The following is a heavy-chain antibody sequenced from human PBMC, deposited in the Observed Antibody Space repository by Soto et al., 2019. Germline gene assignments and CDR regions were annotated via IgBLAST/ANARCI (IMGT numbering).Heavy chain of an antibody. V-gene: IGHV1-18*04. CDR3: ARERASGYDVPDAFDI. D-gene: IGHD5-12*01. CDR1: GYTFTSYG. Sequence: QVQLVQSGAEVKKPGASVKVSCKASGYTFTSYGISWVRQAPGQGLEWMGWISAYNGNTNYAQKLQGRVTMTTDTSTSTAYIELRSLRSDDTAVYYCARERASGYDVPDAFDIWGQGTMVTVSS. J-gene: IGHJ3*02. CDR2: ISAYNGNT.